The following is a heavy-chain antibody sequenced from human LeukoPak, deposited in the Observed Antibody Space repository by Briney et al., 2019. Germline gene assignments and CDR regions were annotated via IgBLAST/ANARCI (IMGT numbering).Heavy chain of an antibody. CDR2: IKQDGSGE. CDR1: GFTFSHDW. Sequence: GGSLRLSCAASGFTFSHDWMSWVRQAPGKGLEWVASIKQDGSGEHYVDSVKGRFTISRDNAKNSLYLQMNSLRAEDTAVYYCVGCSGGTCSDFDYWGRGTLVTVSS. J-gene: IGHJ4*02. D-gene: IGHD2-15*01. CDR3: VGCSGGTCSDFDY. V-gene: IGHV3-7*01.